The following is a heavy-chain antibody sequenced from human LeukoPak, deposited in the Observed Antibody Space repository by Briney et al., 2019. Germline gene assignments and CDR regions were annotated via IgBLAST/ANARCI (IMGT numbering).Heavy chain of an antibody. Sequence: GGSLRLSCAASGFTFRRYGMSWVRQAPGKGLEWVSSISGSGGNTFYADSVKGRFTISRDNSKNTLYLQMNSLRAEDTAVYYCAKEGRNYYDSSGYYLDYWGQGTLVTVSS. V-gene: IGHV3-23*01. CDR1: GFTFRRYG. J-gene: IGHJ4*02. CDR2: ISGSGGNT. CDR3: AKEGRNYYDSSGYYLDY. D-gene: IGHD3-22*01.